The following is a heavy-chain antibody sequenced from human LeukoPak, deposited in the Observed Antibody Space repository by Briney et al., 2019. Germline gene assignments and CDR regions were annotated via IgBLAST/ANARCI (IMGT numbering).Heavy chain of an antibody. J-gene: IGHJ4*02. D-gene: IGHD6-13*01. CDR2: IQYDGSKK. CDR1: GFTFSTYA. V-gene: IGHV3-30*02. Sequence: PGGSLRLSCAASGFTFSTYAMHWVRQAPGKGLEWVAFIQYDGSKKYYVDSVKGRFTISRDNSKGTLYLQMNSLRVEDTAVYYCAKAGIMSAAPPSWGQGTLVTVSS. CDR3: AKAGIMSAAPPS.